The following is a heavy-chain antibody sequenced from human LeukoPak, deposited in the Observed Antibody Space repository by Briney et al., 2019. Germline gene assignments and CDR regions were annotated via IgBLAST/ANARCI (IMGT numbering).Heavy chain of an antibody. CDR1: GFPFSSYG. CDR3: VRGAYSSSWLNFDY. Sequence: GGSLRLSCAASGFPFSSYGMHWVRQAPGKGLEWVALIPYDGSNKYYADSVKGRFTVSRDNSKNTLYLQMNSLRAEDTAVYYCVRGAYSSSWLNFDYWGQGTLVTVSS. J-gene: IGHJ4*02. CDR2: IPYDGSNK. V-gene: IGHV3-30*03. D-gene: IGHD6-13*01.